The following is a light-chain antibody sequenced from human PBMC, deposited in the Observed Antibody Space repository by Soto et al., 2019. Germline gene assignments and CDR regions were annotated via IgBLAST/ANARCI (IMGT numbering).Light chain of an antibody. CDR2: DVN. V-gene: IGLV2-14*03. Sequence: QSALPQPASVSGSPGQSITISCTGTNSDVGAYDFVSWYQQHPGKAPKLLIYDVNNWPSGVSTRFSGSKSGNTASLTISGLQAEDEADYFCSSYTKAGTPVVFGGGTKVTVL. J-gene: IGLJ2*01. CDR3: SSYTKAGTPVV. CDR1: NSDVGAYDF.